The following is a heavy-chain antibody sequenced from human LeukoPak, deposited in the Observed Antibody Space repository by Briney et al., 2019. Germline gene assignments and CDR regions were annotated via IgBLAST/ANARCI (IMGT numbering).Heavy chain of an antibody. D-gene: IGHD4-17*01. CDR3: VKDQTTVSLSGWFDP. J-gene: IGHJ5*02. V-gene: IGHV3-9*01. CDR2: ISWDSGII. Sequence: GGSLRLSCAASGFIFDDYAMHWVRQAPGKGLERVSGISWDSGIIGYADSAKGRFTIGRDNAKNSLYLQMDSLRPEDTALYYCVKDQTTVSLSGWFDPWGQGTLVTVSS. CDR1: GFIFDDYA.